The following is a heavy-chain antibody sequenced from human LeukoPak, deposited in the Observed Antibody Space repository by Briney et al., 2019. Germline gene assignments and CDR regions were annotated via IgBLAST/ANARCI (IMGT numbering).Heavy chain of an antibody. J-gene: IGHJ4*02. Sequence: SETLSLTCAVSGYSISSGYQWAWIRQPPGKGLEWIGSIYHSGSAHYNPSLKSRVTISVDTSNNQFSLKLSSVTAADTAVYYCARGTPDLLRYFDWLLIYFDCWGQGTLVTVSS. V-gene: IGHV4-38-2*01. CDR3: ARGTPDLLRYFDWLLIYFDC. CDR2: IYHSGSA. CDR1: GYSISSGYQ. D-gene: IGHD3-9*01.